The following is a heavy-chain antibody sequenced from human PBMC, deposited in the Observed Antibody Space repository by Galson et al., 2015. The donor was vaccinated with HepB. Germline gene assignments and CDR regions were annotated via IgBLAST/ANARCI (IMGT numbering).Heavy chain of an antibody. D-gene: IGHD5-18*01. V-gene: IGHV3-23*01. CDR3: AKGYGLFDS. CDR1: GLAFDTHA. J-gene: IGHJ5*01. CDR2: ISGNGDST. Sequence: SLRLSCAASGLAFDTHAMSWVRQAPGRGLEWISGISGNGDSTFYADSVKGRFTVSRDNSNNMSYLQMNSLRAEDAGLYFCAKGYGLFDSWGQGILVTVSS.